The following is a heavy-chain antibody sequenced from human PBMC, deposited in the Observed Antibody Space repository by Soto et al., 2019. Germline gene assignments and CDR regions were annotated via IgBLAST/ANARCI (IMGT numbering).Heavy chain of an antibody. CDR1: GYTFTSYG. J-gene: IGHJ6*02. Sequence: GASVKVSCKASGYTFTSYGISWVRQAPGQGLEWMGWISAYNGNTNYAQKLQGRVTMTTDTSTSTAYMELRSLRSDDTAVYYCASVFAARPLSYYYGMDVWGQGTTVTVSS. V-gene: IGHV1-18*01. D-gene: IGHD6-25*01. CDR3: ASVFAARPLSYYYGMDV. CDR2: ISAYNGNT.